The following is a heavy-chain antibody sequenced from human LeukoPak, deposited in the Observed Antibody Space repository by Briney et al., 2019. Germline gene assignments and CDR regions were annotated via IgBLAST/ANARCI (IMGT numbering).Heavy chain of an antibody. J-gene: IGHJ3*02. Sequence: PGGSLRLSCAASGFTFSSSWMHWVRQTPGKGLEWVSVIYSGGSTYYADSVKGRFTISRDNSKNTLYLQMNSLRAEDTAVYYCARGSWEAAAGTATAFPDAFDIWGQGTMVTVSS. V-gene: IGHV3-66*01. D-gene: IGHD6-13*01. CDR2: IYSGGST. CDR1: GFTFSSSW. CDR3: ARGSWEAAAGTATAFPDAFDI.